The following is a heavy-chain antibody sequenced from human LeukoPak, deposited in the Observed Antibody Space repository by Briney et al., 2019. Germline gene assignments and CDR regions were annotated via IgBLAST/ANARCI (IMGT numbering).Heavy chain of an antibody. CDR1: GFTFSSYS. CDR2: ISSSSSYI. Sequence: GGSLRLSCAASGFTFSSYSMNWVRQAPGKGLEWVSSISSSSSYIYYADSVEGRFTISRDNAKNSLYLQMNSLRAEDTAVYYCARDNLQLEMENWFDPWGQGTLVTVSS. CDR3: ARDNLQLEMENWFDP. D-gene: IGHD1-1*01. V-gene: IGHV3-21*01. J-gene: IGHJ5*02.